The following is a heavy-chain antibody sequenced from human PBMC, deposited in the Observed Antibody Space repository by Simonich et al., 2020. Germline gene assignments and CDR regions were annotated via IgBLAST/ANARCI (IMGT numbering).Heavy chain of an antibody. CDR3: ARDYSNYDAFDI. CDR1: GFTFSSYW. V-gene: IGHV3-74*01. J-gene: IGHJ3*02. Sequence: EVQLVESGGGLVQPGGSLRLSCAASGFTFSSYWMHWVRQAPGKGVVAGSRIKRHGSSTSYADSVKGRFTISRDNAKNTLYLQMNSLRAEDTAVYYCARDYSNYDAFDIWGQGTMVTVSS. CDR2: IKRHGSST. D-gene: IGHD4-4*01.